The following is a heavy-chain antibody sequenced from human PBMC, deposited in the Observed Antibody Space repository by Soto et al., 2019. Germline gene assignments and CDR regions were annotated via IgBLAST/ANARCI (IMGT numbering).Heavy chain of an antibody. V-gene: IGHV3-23*01. J-gene: IGHJ3*02. CDR2: ISGRGGST. CDR3: ANPWYEDTDMVFDAFDI. D-gene: IGHD5-18*01. CDR1: GFTFSSYT. Sequence: GGSLRLSCAASGFTFSSYTMSWVRQAPGKGLEWVSAISGRGGSTYYADSVKGRLTISRDNSKNTLYLQMNSLRADDTAVYYFANPWYEDTDMVFDAFDIWGQGTMVTVS.